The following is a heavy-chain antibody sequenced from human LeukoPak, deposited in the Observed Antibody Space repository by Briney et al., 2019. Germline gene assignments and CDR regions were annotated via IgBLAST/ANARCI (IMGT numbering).Heavy chain of an antibody. V-gene: IGHV3-23*01. CDR2: ISGSGGST. Sequence: PGGSLRLSCAASGFTFSSYAMSWVRQAPGKGLEWVSAISGSGGSTYYADSVKGRFTISRDNSKNTLYLQMNSLRVDDTAVYYCAKRIEYSSSSAYFDFWGQGTLVTVSS. CDR1: GFTFSSYA. J-gene: IGHJ4*02. D-gene: IGHD6-6*01. CDR3: AKRIEYSSSSAYFDF.